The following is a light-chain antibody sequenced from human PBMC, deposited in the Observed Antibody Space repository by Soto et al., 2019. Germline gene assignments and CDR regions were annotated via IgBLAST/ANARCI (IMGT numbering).Light chain of an antibody. Sequence: QSVLTQPPSASGTPGQRVTISCSGSSSNIGSNTVNWYQQLPATAPKLLIYSNNQRPSGVPDRFSGSKSGTSASLAISGLQSEDEADYYCAAWDDSLKEVFGGGTKLTVL. CDR3: AAWDDSLKEV. J-gene: IGLJ2*01. CDR1: SSNIGSNT. V-gene: IGLV1-44*01. CDR2: SNN.